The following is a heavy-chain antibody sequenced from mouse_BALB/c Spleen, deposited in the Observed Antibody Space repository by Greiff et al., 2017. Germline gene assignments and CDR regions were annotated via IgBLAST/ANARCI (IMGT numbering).Heavy chain of an antibody. CDR1: GYTFTDYW. Sequence: QVQLQQPGAELVMPGASVKMSCKASGYTFTDYWMHWVKQRPGQGLEWIGAIDTSDSYTSYNQKFKGKATLTVDESSSTAYMQLSSLTSEDSAVYYCARGRDGIFAYWGQGTLVTVSA. J-gene: IGHJ3*01. V-gene: IGHV1-69*01. CDR3: ARGRDGIFAY. D-gene: IGHD2-1*01. CDR2: IDTSDSYT.